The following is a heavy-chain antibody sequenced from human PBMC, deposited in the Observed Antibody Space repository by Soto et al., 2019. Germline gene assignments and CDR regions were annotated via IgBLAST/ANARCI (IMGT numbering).Heavy chain of an antibody. Sequence: EVQLVESGGGLVQPGRSLRLSCAASGFTFDDYAMHWVRQAPGKGLEWVSTISWDSGRMGYADSVKGRFTISRDNAQNALLLQMNSLRAEDTAFYYCAKDMGGSLTYYYYGMDVWGQGTTVTVSS. V-gene: IGHV3-9*01. J-gene: IGHJ6*02. CDR1: GFTFDDYA. CDR2: ISWDSGRM. CDR3: AKDMGGSLTYYYYGMDV. D-gene: IGHD3-16*01.